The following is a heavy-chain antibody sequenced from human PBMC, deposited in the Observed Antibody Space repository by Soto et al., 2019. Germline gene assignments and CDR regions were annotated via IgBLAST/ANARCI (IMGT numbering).Heavy chain of an antibody. CDR2: ISYDGSNK. CDR3: ARVGWSGGSCPYDY. D-gene: IGHD2-15*01. Sequence: QVQLVESGGGVVQPGRSLRLSCAASGFTFSSYAMHWVRQAPGKGLEWVAVISYDGSNKYYADSVKGRFTISRDNSKKTLDLQMSSLRAEDTAVYYCARVGWSGGSCPYDYWGQGTLFTVSS. V-gene: IGHV3-30-3*01. J-gene: IGHJ4*02. CDR1: GFTFSSYA.